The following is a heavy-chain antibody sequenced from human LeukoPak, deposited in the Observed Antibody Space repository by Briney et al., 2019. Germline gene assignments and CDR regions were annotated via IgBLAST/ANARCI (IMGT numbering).Heavy chain of an antibody. CDR1: GFTFGGYG. J-gene: IGHJ4*02. V-gene: IGHV3-33*01. CDR3: TRYNSDHFDY. D-gene: IGHD6-19*01. Sequence: GGSLRPSCAGSGFTFGGYGMHWFRQTPGKGLEWVAVIAYDGSRAFYADSVKGRFTISRDNSKNTMSVQMDDLRAEDTAVYYCTRYNSDHFDYWGQGTLVTVSS. CDR2: IAYDGSRA.